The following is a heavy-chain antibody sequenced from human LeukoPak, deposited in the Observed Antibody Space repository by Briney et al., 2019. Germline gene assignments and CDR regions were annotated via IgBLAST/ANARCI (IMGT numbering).Heavy chain of an antibody. CDR3: ARDVTVYYDSSGSSLDY. CDR1: GHTFTGYY. J-gene: IGHJ4*02. Sequence: ASVKVSCKASGHTFTGYYMHWVRQAPGQGLEWMGRINPNSGGTNCAQKFQGRVTMTRDTSISTSYMELSRLRSDDTAVYYCARDVTVYYDSSGSSLDYWGQGTLVTVSS. V-gene: IGHV1-2*06. CDR2: INPNSGGT. D-gene: IGHD3-22*01.